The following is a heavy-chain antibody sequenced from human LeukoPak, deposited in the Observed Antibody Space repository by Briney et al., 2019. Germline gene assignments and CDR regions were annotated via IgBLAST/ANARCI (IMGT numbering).Heavy chain of an antibody. CDR2: ISSGGGNT. CDR3: AKDAFCGRGDY. D-gene: IGHD1-1*01. J-gene: IGHJ4*02. V-gene: IGHV3-23*01. CDR1: GFTFSSYA. Sequence: GGSLRLSCAASGFTFSSYAMSWVRQAPGKGLEWVSTISSGGGNTFYADSVKGRFTISRDNSKNTLYLQINSLRAEDTAVYYCAKDAFCGRGDYWGQGPLVTVSS.